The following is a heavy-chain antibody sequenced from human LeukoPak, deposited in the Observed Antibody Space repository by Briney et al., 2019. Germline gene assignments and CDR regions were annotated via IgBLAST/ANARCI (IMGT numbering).Heavy chain of an antibody. V-gene: IGHV3-53*01. Sequence: GGSLRLSCAASGFTVSSNYMSWVRQAPGKGLEWVSVIYSGGSTYYADSVKGRFTISRDNSKNTLYLQMNSLGAEDTAVYYCARAWYYYDSSGYRDWGQGTLVTVSS. CDR1: GFTVSSNY. CDR3: ARAWYYYDSSGYRD. CDR2: IYSGGST. J-gene: IGHJ4*02. D-gene: IGHD3-22*01.